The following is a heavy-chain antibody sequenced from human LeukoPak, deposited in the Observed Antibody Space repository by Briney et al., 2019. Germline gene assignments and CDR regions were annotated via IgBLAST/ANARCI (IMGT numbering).Heavy chain of an antibody. Sequence: SGGSLRLPCAASGFTFSSYEMNWVRQAPGKGLEWVSYISSSGSTIYYADSVKGRFTISRDNAKNSLYLQMNSLRAEDTAVYYCASAIVVVVAAPGLYYYDYWGQGTLVTVSS. J-gene: IGHJ4*02. V-gene: IGHV3-48*03. CDR1: GFTFSSYE. D-gene: IGHD2-15*01. CDR3: ASAIVVVVAAPGLYYYDY. CDR2: ISSSGSTI.